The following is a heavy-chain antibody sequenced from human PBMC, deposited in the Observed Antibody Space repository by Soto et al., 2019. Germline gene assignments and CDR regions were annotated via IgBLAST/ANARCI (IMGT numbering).Heavy chain of an antibody. J-gene: IGHJ2*01. CDR3: ARGRYERPYFDL. D-gene: IGHD1-1*01. V-gene: IGHV4-30-2*01. CDR1: GGSISSGGYS. Sequence: QLQLQESGSGLVKPSQTLSLTCAVSGGSISSGGYSWSWIRQPPGKGLEWIGYIYHSGSTYYNPSIKQRGTISVDRYKNQFALKLSSVTAADTAVYYCARGRYERPYFDLWGRGTLVTVSS. CDR2: IYHSGST.